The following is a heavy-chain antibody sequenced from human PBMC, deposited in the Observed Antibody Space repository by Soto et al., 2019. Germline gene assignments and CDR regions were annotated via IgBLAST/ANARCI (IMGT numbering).Heavy chain of an antibody. D-gene: IGHD3-22*01. CDR2: IYYSGST. CDR1: GGSISSSSYY. Sequence: ASETLSLTCTVSGGSISSSSYYWGWIRQPPGKGLELFGSIYYSGSTYYNPSLKSRVTISVDTSKNHFSLKLSSVTAADTAVYYCARRLYYDSSGFEGGGMDVWGQGTTVTVSS. V-gene: IGHV4-39*01. CDR3: ARRLYYDSSGFEGGGMDV. J-gene: IGHJ6*02.